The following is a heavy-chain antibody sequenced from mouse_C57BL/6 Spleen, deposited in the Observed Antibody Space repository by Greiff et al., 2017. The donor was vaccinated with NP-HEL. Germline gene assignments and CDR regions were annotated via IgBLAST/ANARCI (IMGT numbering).Heavy chain of an antibody. V-gene: IGHV1-55*01. D-gene: IGHD1-1*01. CDR1: GYTFTSYW. CDR2: IYPGSGST. Sequence: QVQLQQSGAELVKPGASVKMSCKASGYTFTSYWITWVKQRPGQGLEWIGDIYPGSGSTNYNEKFKSKATLTVDTSPSPAYMQLSSLTSEDSAVNYCAMGGSSSGFDYGGQGTTLTVSS. J-gene: IGHJ2*01. CDR3: AMGGSSSGFDY.